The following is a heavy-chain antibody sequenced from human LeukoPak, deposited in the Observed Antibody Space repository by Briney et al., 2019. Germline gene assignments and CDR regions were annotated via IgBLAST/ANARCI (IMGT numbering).Heavy chain of an antibody. CDR2: INHSGST. CDR3: ARVIASPWRQNDL. Sequence: PSETLSLTCTVSGGTISSYHWSWIRQPPGKGLEWIGEINHSGSTNYNPSLKSRVTMSIDKSNNQFSLNLRSVTAADTAVYYCARVIASPWRQNDLWGQGTLVTVSS. V-gene: IGHV4-34*01. D-gene: IGHD2-21*01. J-gene: IGHJ5*02. CDR1: GGTISSYH.